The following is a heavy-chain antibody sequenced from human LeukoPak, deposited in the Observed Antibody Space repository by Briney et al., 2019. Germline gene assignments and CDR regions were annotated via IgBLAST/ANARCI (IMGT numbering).Heavy chain of an antibody. CDR1: GSSISGDY. D-gene: IGHD3-10*01. V-gene: IGHV4-59*01. CDR3: ARGGPSSKYFDL. Sequence: SETLSLTCTITGSSISGDYWSLIRQPPGKRLEFIGYIHYTGSTDYNPSLKSRITISVDRSKNQFSLKLSSVTAADTAVYCARGGPSSKYFDLWGRGTLVTVSS. J-gene: IGHJ2*01. CDR2: IHYTGST.